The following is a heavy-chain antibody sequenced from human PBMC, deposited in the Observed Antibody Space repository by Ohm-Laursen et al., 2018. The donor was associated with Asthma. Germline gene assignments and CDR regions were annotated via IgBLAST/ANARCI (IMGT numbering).Heavy chain of an antibody. CDR2: VGGDGDIT. J-gene: IGHJ4*02. CDR3: ARAQEASGLYNSYFDY. CDR1: GFTFSSYA. Sequence: GSLRLSCAASGFTFSSYAMSWVRQAPGKGLEWVAVVGGDGDITHYADAVKGRFTISRDNAKSTLYLLLNRLRVEDTAVYYCARAQEASGLYNSYFDYWGQGTLVTVSS. D-gene: IGHD3-3*01. V-gene: IGHV3-23*01.